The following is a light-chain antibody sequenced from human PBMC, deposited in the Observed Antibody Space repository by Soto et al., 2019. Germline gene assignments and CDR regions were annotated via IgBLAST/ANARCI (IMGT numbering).Light chain of an antibody. J-gene: IGLJ3*02. CDR3: SSYIGINHNWL. CDR1: SSDVGGYNY. Sequence: QSALTQPPSASGSPGQSVTISCTGTSSDVGGYNYVSWYQQHPGKAPKLMIYEVSKRPSGVPDRFSGSRSGNTASLTVSGLQAEDEADHYCSSYIGINHNWLFGGGTKLTVL. CDR2: EVS. V-gene: IGLV2-8*01.